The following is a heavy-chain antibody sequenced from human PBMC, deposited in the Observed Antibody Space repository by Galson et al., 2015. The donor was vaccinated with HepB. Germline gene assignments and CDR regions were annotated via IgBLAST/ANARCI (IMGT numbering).Heavy chain of an antibody. CDR2: IWYDGSNK. J-gene: IGHJ4*02. CDR3: ARAGSSGWSWRQERKNYFDY. D-gene: IGHD6-19*01. Sequence: SLRLSCAASGFTFSSYGMHWVRQAPGKGLEWVAVIWYDGSNKYYADSVKGRFTISRDNSKNTLYLQMNSLRAEDTAVYYCARAGSSGWSWRQERKNYFDYWGQGTLVTVSS. V-gene: IGHV3-33*08. CDR1: GFTFSSYG.